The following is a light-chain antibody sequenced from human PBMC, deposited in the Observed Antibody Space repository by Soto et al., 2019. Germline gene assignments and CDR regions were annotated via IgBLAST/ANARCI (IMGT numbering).Light chain of an antibody. J-gene: IGKJ5*01. CDR3: QQYGSSLIT. Sequence: ESVLTQSPGALSLSPGERGTLSCRASQSVSSSYLAWYQQKPGQAPRLLIYGASSRATGIPDRFSGSGSRTDFTLTISRLEPEDFAVYYCQQYGSSLITFGQGTRLEIK. CDR2: GAS. V-gene: IGKV3-20*01. CDR1: QSVSSSY.